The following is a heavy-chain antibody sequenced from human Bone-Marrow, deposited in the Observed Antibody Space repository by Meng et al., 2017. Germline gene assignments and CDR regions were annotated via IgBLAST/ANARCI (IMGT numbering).Heavy chain of an antibody. CDR3: ARVGYYDSSGYYYYGMDV. V-gene: IGHV3-11*04. Sequence: GESVKISCAASGFTFSDYYMSWIRQAPGKGLEWVSYISSSGSTIYYADSVKGRFTISRDNSKNTLYLQMNSLRAEDTAVYYCARVGYYDSSGYYYYGMDVWGQGTTVTVSS. CDR2: ISSSGSTI. J-gene: IGHJ6*02. D-gene: IGHD3-22*01. CDR1: GFTFSDYY.